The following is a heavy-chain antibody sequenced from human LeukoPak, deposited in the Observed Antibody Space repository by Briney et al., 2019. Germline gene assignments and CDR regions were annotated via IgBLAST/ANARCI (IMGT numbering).Heavy chain of an antibody. V-gene: IGHV3-48*02. Sequence: GGSLRLSCAASGFTFSSYSMNWVRQAPGKGLEWVSYISSSSTIYYADSVKGRFTISRDNAKNSLYLQMNSLRDEDTAVYYCARDATDSSGWYRGTYYFDYWGQGTLVTVSS. J-gene: IGHJ4*02. CDR1: GFTFSSYS. CDR2: ISSSSTI. D-gene: IGHD6-19*01. CDR3: ARDATDSSGWYRGTYYFDY.